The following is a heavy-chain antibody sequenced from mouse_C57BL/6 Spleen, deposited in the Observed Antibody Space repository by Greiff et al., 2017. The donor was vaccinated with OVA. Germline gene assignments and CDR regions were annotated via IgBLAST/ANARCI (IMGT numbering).Heavy chain of an antibody. V-gene: IGHV1-22*01. Sequence: VQLKQSGPELVKPGASVKMSCKASGYTFTDYNMHWVKQSHGKSLEWIGYINPNNGGTSYNQKFKGKATLTVNKSSSTAYMELRSLTSEDSAVYYCARPGYSNYFDYWGQGTTLTVSS. CDR3: ARPGYSNYFDY. J-gene: IGHJ2*01. CDR2: INPNNGGT. D-gene: IGHD2-5*01. CDR1: GYTFTDYN.